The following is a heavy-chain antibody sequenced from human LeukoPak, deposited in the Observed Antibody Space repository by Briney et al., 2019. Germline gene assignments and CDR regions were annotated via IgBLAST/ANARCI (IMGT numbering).Heavy chain of an antibody. CDR3: ARDVAAGGGYQKPRLHFDN. Sequence: GASVKVSCKTSGYTFTSHYIHWVRQAPGQGPEWLGWINPYNGDTKYSQRFQGSVTLSRDSSIDTAHLEVSRLTVDDTAVYFCARDVAAGGGYQKPRLHFDNWGQGTQAVVSS. V-gene: IGHV1-2*02. D-gene: IGHD6-25*01. CDR1: GYTFTSHY. CDR2: INPYNGDT. J-gene: IGHJ4*02.